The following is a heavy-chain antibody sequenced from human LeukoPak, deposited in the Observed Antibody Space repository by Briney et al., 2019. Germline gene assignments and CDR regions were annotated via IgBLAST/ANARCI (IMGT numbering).Heavy chain of an antibody. CDR2: INHSGST. Sequence: SETLSLTCAVYGGSFSGYYWSWIRQPPGKGLEWIGEINHSGSTNYNPSLKSRVTISVDTSKNQFSLKLSSVTAADTAVYYCARKFTIFGVVNNWFDPWGQGTLVTVSS. J-gene: IGHJ5*02. CDR1: GGSFSGYY. V-gene: IGHV4-34*01. CDR3: ARKFTIFGVVNNWFDP. D-gene: IGHD3-3*01.